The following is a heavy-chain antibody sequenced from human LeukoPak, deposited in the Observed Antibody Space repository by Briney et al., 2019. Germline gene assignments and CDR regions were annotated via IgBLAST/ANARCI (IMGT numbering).Heavy chain of an antibody. J-gene: IGHJ4*02. CDR3: AKPLLYYDSSGSDF. CDR2: ISDDGSKK. D-gene: IGHD3-22*01. CDR1: GFTFSTYG. V-gene: IGHV3-30*18. Sequence: GGSLRLSCAASGFTFSTYGIYWVRQAPGKGLEWVSVISDDGSKKYYADSVKGRFTISRDNSKNTVYLQMNSLRAEDTAVYYCAKPLLYYDSSGSDFWGQGTLVTVSS.